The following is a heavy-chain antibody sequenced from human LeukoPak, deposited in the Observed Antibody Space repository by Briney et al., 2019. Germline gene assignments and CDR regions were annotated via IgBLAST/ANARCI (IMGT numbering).Heavy chain of an antibody. CDR2: IIPIFGTA. V-gene: IGHV1-69*13. CDR1: GGTFSSYA. Sequence: SVKVYCKASGGTFSSYAISWVRQAPGKGLEWMGGIIPIFGTANYAQKFQGRVTITADESTSTAYMELSSLRSEDTAVYYCARARIAMIVVAAFDIWGQGTMVTVSS. J-gene: IGHJ3*02. D-gene: IGHD3-22*01. CDR3: ARARIAMIVVAAFDI.